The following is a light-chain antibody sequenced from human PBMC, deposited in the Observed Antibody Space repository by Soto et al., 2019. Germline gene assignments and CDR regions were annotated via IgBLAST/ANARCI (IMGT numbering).Light chain of an antibody. CDR2: DAS. V-gene: IGKV1-33*01. CDR1: QDISNS. CDR3: HHHHSLPPWT. Sequence: DIQMTQSPSSLSTFVGDRVTMTCQASQDISNSLNWYQQKPGKPPQLLIYDASNLETGVSPRFSAGGSGTNFTLTINSQQPEDLATYYCHHHHSLPPWTFGPGTKVEI. J-gene: IGKJ1*01.